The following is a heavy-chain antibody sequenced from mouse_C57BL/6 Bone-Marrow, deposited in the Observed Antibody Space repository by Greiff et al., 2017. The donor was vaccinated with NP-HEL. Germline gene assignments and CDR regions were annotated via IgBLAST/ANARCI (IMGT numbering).Heavy chain of an antibody. D-gene: IGHD1-1*01. CDR1: GYTFTSYW. Sequence: VQLQQSGAELVMPGASVKLSCKASGYTFTSYWMHWVKQRPGQGLEWIGEIDPSDSYTNYNQKFKGKSTLTVDKSSSTAYMQLSSLTSEDSAVYYCARLGGITTVVADYWGQGTTLTVSS. V-gene: IGHV1-69*01. J-gene: IGHJ2*01. CDR3: ARLGGITTVVADY. CDR2: IDPSDSYT.